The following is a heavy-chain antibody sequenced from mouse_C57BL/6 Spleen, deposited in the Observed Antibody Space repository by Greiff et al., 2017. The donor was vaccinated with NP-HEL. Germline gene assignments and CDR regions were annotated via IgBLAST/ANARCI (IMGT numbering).Heavy chain of an antibody. Sequence: QVQLQQPGAELVMPGASVKLSCKASAYTFTSYWMHWVKQRPGQGLEWIGEIDPSDSYTNYNQKFKGKSTLTVDKSSSTAYMQLSSLTSEDSAVYYCARRIYHGNHGGFAYWGQGTLVTVSA. J-gene: IGHJ3*01. CDR2: IDPSDSYT. V-gene: IGHV1-69*01. CDR1: AYTFTSYW. CDR3: ARRIYHGNHGGFAY. D-gene: IGHD2-1*01.